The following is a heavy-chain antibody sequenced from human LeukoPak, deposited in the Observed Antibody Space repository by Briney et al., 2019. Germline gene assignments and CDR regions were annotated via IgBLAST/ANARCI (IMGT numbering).Heavy chain of an antibody. D-gene: IGHD6-13*01. J-gene: IGHJ4*01. CDR2: IRQDGSEK. Sequence: PGGSLRLSCEVSGFTFTDYWMNWVRQAPGKGPEWVASIRQDGSEKTYVDSVKGRFTISRDNTKNSLSLQLNGLRAEDTAVYYCASDGTAAGLDFDLWGQGTLVTVSS. CDR3: ASDGTAAGLDFDL. CDR1: GFTFTDYW. V-gene: IGHV3-7*01.